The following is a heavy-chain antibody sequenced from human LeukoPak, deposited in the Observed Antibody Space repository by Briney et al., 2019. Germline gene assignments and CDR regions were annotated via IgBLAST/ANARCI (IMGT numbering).Heavy chain of an antibody. CDR1: GFTFSTYS. CDR3: ARLAGIAVAEIDSDFDY. V-gene: IGHV3-48*01. Sequence: GGSLRLSCAASGFTFSTYSMNWVRQAPGRGLEWVSYITISSSTIYYADSVKGRFTISRDNAKNSLYLQMNSLRAEDTAVYYCARLAGIAVAEIDSDFDYWGQGTLVTVSS. D-gene: IGHD6-19*01. J-gene: IGHJ4*02. CDR2: ITISSSTI.